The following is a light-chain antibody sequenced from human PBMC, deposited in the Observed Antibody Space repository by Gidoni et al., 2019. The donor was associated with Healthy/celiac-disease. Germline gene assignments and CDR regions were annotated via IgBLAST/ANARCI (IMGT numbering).Light chain of an antibody. J-gene: IGLJ1*01. CDR2: ESS. CDR3: CSYAGSSTFV. CDR1: SSDVGSYNL. V-gene: IGLV2-23*01. Sequence: QPALNQPATESGSPGQSITISCTGTSSDVGSYNLVSWYQQHQGKAPKLMIYESSKRPSGVSNRFSGSKSGNTASLTISGLQAEDEADYYCCSYAGSSTFVFGTGTKVTVL.